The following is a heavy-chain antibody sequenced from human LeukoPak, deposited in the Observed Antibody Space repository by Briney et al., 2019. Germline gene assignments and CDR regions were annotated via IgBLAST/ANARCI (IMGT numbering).Heavy chain of an antibody. CDR1: GYTFTGYY. J-gene: IGHJ4*02. CDR2: INPNSGGT. CDR3: ATSYSSGWSSLDFDY. V-gene: IGHV1-2*02. D-gene: IGHD6-19*01. Sequence: ASVKVSCKASGYTFTGYYMHWVRQAPGQGLEWMGWINPNSGGTNYAQKFQGRVTMTGDTSISTAYMELSRLRSDDTAVYYCATSYSSGWSSLDFDYWGQGTLVTVSS.